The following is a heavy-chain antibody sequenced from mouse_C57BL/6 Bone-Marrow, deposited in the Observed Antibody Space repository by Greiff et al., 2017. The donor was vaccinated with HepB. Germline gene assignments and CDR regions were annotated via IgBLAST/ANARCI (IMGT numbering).Heavy chain of an antibody. CDR2: IDPSDSYT. V-gene: IGHV1-50*01. CDR1: GYTFTSYW. J-gene: IGHJ3*01. D-gene: IGHD3-3*01. Sequence: QVQLQQSGAELVKPGASVKLSCKASGYTFTSYWMQWVKQRPGQGLEWIGEIDPSDSYTNYNQKFKGKATLTVDTSSSTAYMQLSSLTSEDSAVYYCASGADRFAYWGQGTRVTVSA. CDR3: ASGADRFAY.